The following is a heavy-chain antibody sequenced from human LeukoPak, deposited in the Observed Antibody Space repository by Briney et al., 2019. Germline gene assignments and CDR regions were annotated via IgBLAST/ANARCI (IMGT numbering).Heavy chain of an antibody. Sequence: SVKVSCKASGGTFSSYAISWVRQAPGQGLEWMGGIIPIFGTANYAQKFQGRVTITTDKSTSTAYMELSSLRSEDTAVYYCARDRAGYCSSTSCYTPGDFQHWGQGTLVTVSS. CDR1: GGTFSSYA. D-gene: IGHD2-2*02. J-gene: IGHJ1*01. CDR3: ARDRAGYCSSTSCYTPGDFQH. CDR2: IIPIFGTA. V-gene: IGHV1-69*05.